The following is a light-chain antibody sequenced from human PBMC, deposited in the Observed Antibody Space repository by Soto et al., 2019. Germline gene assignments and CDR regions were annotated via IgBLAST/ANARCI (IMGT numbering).Light chain of an antibody. J-gene: IGLJ1*01. V-gene: IGLV2-23*02. CDR1: NSDVGSYNL. CDR2: EVT. Sequence: QSALAQPASASGSPRQSTTISCTGTNSDVGSYNLVSWFQQHPGKAPKLVIYEVTKRPSGVSDRFSGSKSGNTASLTISGLQAEDEADYYCFSYAGDSVYVFGTGTKV. CDR3: FSYAGDSVYV.